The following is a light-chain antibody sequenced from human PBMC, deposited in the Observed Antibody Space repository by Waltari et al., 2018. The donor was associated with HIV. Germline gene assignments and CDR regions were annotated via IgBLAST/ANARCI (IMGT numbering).Light chain of an antibody. Sequence: SSELAQDPAVSVALGQTVRITCQGDRVRTYYASWYQQQPGQAPVLGFYDRNNRPSGIPDRFSGSTSGDTASLTITGAQAEDEADYYCNSRDTIGHWFFGGGTKVTVL. CDR3: NSRDTIGHWF. J-gene: IGLJ3*02. CDR2: DRN. CDR1: RVRTYY. V-gene: IGLV3-19*01.